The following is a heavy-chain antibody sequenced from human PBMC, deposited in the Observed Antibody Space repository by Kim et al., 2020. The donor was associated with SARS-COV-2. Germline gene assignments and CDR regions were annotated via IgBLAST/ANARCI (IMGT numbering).Heavy chain of an antibody. CDR1: GYSFTGFY. V-gene: IGHV1-2*06. D-gene: IGHD5-18*01. Sequence: ASVKVSCKASGYSFTGFYIHWARQAPGQGLEWMGRINPYSGGANYARKFQGRVTVTSDTSISTAYMDLSGLTSDDTAVYFCTRDDTLGYSVYWGQGTLVAVSS. CDR2: INPYSGGA. CDR3: TRDDTLGYSVY. J-gene: IGHJ4*02.